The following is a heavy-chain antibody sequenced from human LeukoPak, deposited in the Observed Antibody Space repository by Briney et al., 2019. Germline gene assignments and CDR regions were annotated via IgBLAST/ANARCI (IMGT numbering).Heavy chain of an antibody. V-gene: IGHV3-30*02. Sequence: PGGSLRHSCAASGFTFDDYAMHWVRQAPGKGLEWVTFIRYDGSNKYYADSVKGRFTISRDNSKNTLYLQMNSLRAEDTAVYYCARHSSGWYGLAYWGQGTLVSVSS. D-gene: IGHD6-19*01. J-gene: IGHJ4*02. CDR1: GFTFDDYA. CDR2: IRYDGSNK. CDR3: ARHSSGWYGLAY.